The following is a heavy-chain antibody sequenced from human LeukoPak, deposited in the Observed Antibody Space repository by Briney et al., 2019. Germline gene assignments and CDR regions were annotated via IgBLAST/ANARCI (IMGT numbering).Heavy chain of an antibody. J-gene: IGHJ4*02. V-gene: IGHV4-38-2*01. Sequence: SETLSLTCAVSGYSISSGYYWGWIRQPPGKGLGWIGSIYHSGSTYYNPSLKSRVTISVDTSKNQFSLKLSSVTAADTAVYYCARVIGIYFDYWGQGTLVTVSS. CDR2: IYHSGST. CDR1: GYSISSGYY. CDR3: ARVIGIYFDY. D-gene: IGHD1-14*01.